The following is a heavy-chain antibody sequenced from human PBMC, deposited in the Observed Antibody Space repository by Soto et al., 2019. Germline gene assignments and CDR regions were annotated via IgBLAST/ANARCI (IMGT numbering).Heavy chain of an antibody. V-gene: IGHV3-30-3*01. J-gene: IGHJ4*02. CDR2: MSSGGSNE. CDR3: ARRYGNYLLDY. Sequence: QVQLVEAVGGVVQHGRSLRLSCAASGFIFSSYVMHWVRQAPGKGLEWVAVMSSGGSNEYYADSVKGRFTISRDNFKNTLYLQMSSLTAEDTAVYYCARRYGNYLLDYWGQGTLVTVSS. CDR1: GFIFSSYV. D-gene: IGHD4-17*01.